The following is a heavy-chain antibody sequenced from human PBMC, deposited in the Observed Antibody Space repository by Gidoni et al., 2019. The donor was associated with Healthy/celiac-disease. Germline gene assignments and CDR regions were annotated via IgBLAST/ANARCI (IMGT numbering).Heavy chain of an antibody. Sequence: QVQLVQSGAEVKKPGASVKVSCKASGYTFTSYGISWVRQAPGQGLEWMGWISAYNGNTNYAQKLQGRVTMTTDTSTSTSYMELRSLISDDTAVYYCARVAPPMVRGVYFDYWGQGTLVTVSS. CDR3: ARVAPPMVRGVYFDY. V-gene: IGHV1-18*01. D-gene: IGHD3-10*01. CDR1: GYTFTSYG. CDR2: ISAYNGNT. J-gene: IGHJ4*02.